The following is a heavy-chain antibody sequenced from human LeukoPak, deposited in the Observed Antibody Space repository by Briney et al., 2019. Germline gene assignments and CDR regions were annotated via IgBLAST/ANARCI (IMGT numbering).Heavy chain of an antibody. Sequence: SETLSLTCTVSGGSISSYYWSWIRQPPGKGLEWIGYIYHSGSTYYNPSLKSRVTISVDRSKNQFSLKLSSVTAADTAVYYCAREDYLYYFDYWGQGTLVTVSS. V-gene: IGHV4-59*12. J-gene: IGHJ4*02. D-gene: IGHD2/OR15-2a*01. CDR1: GGSISSYY. CDR2: IYHSGST. CDR3: AREDYLYYFDY.